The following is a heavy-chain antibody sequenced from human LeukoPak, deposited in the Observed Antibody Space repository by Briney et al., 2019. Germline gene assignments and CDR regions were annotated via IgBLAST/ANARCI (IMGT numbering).Heavy chain of an antibody. D-gene: IGHD3-16*01. Sequence: SETLSLTCTVSGGSISSYYWSWIPQPPGKGLEGIGYIYYSGSTHYNPSLKSRVTISADTSKNQFSLRLSSVTAADTDVYYCASHLGGGASCEFDYWGQGTLVTVSS. CDR3: ASHLGGGASCEFDY. J-gene: IGHJ4*02. V-gene: IGHV4-59*01. CDR1: GGSISSYY. CDR2: IYYSGST.